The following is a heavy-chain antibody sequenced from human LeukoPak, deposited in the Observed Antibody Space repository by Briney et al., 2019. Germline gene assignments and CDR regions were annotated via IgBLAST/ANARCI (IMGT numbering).Heavy chain of an antibody. V-gene: IGHV4-34*01. CDR3: ARGTRGFYYHYYYGMDV. CDR1: GGSFSGYY. CDR2: VNHSGST. J-gene: IGHJ6*02. D-gene: IGHD5-12*01. Sequence: SETLSLTCAVYGGSFSGYYWSWIRQPPGKGLEWIGEVNHSGSTNYNPSLKSRVTISVDTSKNQFSLKLSSVTAVDTAVYYCARGTRGFYYHYYYGMDVWGQGTTVTVSS.